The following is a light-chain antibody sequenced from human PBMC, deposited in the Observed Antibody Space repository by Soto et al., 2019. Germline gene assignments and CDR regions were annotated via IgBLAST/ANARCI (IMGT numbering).Light chain of an antibody. CDR2: GAS. J-gene: IGKJ4*01. CDR3: QQYRNWPLT. Sequence: VMTQSPATLSVSPGERAALSCRASQSVSSSLAWYQHKPGQSPRLLIYGASTRATNIAARFSGSGSGTEFTLTISSLQSEDFAVYYCQQYRNWPLTFGGGTKVDIK. CDR1: QSVSSS. V-gene: IGKV3-15*01.